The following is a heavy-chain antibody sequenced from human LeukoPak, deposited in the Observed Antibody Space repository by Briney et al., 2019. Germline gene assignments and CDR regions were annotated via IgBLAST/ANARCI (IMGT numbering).Heavy chain of an antibody. D-gene: IGHD1-26*01. CDR3: ARSTRSGDFDY. J-gene: IGHJ4*02. CDR2: IIPILGIA. Sequence: GASVEVSCKASGGTFSSYAISWVRQAPGQGLEWMGRIIPILGIANYAQKFQGRVTITADKSTSTAYMELSSLRSEDTAVYYCARSTRSGDFDYWGQGTLVTVSS. V-gene: IGHV1-69*04. CDR1: GGTFSSYA.